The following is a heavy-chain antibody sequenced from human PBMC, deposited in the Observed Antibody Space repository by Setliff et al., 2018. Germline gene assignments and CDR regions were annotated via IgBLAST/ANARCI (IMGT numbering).Heavy chain of an antibody. CDR1: GGTFSSYD. CDR3: ATAADFNYYDSSDSGTHYYYYYMGV. D-gene: IGHD3-22*01. V-gene: IGHV1-18*01. J-gene: IGHJ6*03. Sequence: ASVKVSCKASGGTFSSYDISWVRQASGQGLEWRGWISAYNGNTNYAQKLQGRVTMTTDTSTSTAYMELRCLRSEDTAVYYCATAADFNYYDSSDSGTHYYYYYMGVWVKGTTVTVS. CDR2: ISAYNGNT.